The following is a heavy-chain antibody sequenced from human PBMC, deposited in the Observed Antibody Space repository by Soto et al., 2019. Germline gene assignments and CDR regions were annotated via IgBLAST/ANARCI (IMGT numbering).Heavy chain of an antibody. CDR3: AREGGYSFGQPFDY. Sequence: EVQLVESGGGLVQPGGSLRLSCAASRFTFSSYEINWVRQAPGKGLEWVSYISSSGSTIYYADSVKGRFTISRDNAKNSLYLQMNSLRAEDMAVYYCAREGGYSFGQPFDYWGQGTLVTVSS. J-gene: IGHJ4*02. CDR2: ISSSGSTI. D-gene: IGHD5-18*01. V-gene: IGHV3-48*03. CDR1: RFTFSSYE.